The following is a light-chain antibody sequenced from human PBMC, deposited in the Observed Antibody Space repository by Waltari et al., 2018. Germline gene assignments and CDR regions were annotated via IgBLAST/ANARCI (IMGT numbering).Light chain of an antibody. V-gene: IGLV3-21*02. Sequence: SYVLTQPPSVSVAPGQTARIPCGGNSIESKMVHWYQRKPGQAPVLVVYDDNHRPSGIPERFSGSKSGNTAYLTVSGLQAEDEADYYCNSYAGSNSVLFGAGTKLTVL. CDR3: NSYAGSNSVL. CDR2: DDN. CDR1: SIESKM. J-gene: IGLJ2*01.